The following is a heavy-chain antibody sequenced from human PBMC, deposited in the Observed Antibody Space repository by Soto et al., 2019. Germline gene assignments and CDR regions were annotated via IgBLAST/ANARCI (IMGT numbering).Heavy chain of an antibody. CDR3: ASRDPGTSVDY. CDR2: IYRTGST. CDR1: GGSFSGHY. D-gene: IGHD1-7*01. V-gene: IGHV4-34*01. Sequence: SETLSLTCAVYGGSFSGHYWTWVRQPPGQGLEWIGEIYRTGSTNYNPSLKSRVTISLDKSENQFSLKVTSLTAADTAVYYCASRDPGTSVDYWGQGTLVTVSS. J-gene: IGHJ4*02.